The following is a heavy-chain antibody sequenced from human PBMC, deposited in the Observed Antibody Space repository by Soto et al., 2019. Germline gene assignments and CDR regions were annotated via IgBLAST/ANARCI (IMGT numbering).Heavy chain of an antibody. D-gene: IGHD1-1*01. J-gene: IGHJ4*02. Sequence: QVQLVESEGGVVQTGRSLRLSCTASGFTFSNYGMHRVRQAPGKGLEWVTVISYDGNVAYYADSVKGRFTSSRDNSKNTLYLQMNSLRTEDTAVYYCAKEGPITNWYFDYWGQGTLVTVSS. CDR1: GFTFSNYG. CDR2: ISYDGNVA. V-gene: IGHV3-30*18. CDR3: AKEGPITNWYFDY.